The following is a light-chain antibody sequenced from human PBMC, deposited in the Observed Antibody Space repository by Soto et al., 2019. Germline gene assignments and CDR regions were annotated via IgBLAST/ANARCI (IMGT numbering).Light chain of an antibody. CDR2: KAS. Sequence: DIQMTQSPSTLSASVGDRVTITCRASQSISSWLAWYQQKPGKAPKLLIYKASSLESGVPSRFSGSGSGTEFTLTISSLQPDDSATYYCQQYNSYSLTWTFGQGTKVEIK. V-gene: IGKV1-5*03. CDR3: QQYNSYSLTWT. J-gene: IGKJ1*01. CDR1: QSISSW.